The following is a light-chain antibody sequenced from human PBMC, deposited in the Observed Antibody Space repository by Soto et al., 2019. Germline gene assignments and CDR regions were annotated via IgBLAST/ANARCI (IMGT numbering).Light chain of an antibody. Sequence: DIQMTPSPSTLSASVVDSVTVTCRASQSVSGWLAWYQQKPGEAPKLLIYDASALPRGVPSRFSGSGSGTKFTLTIASLQPDDFATYYCQQYETFSGTFGPGTKVDIK. CDR1: QSVSGW. CDR2: DAS. V-gene: IGKV1-5*01. J-gene: IGKJ1*01. CDR3: QQYETFSGT.